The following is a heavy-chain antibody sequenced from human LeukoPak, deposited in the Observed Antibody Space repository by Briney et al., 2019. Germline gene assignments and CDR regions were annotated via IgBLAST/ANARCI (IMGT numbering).Heavy chain of an antibody. Sequence: GRSLRLSCAASGFTFSSYGMHWVRQAPGKGLEWVAVISYDGSNKYYADSVKGRFTISRDNSKNTLYLQMNSLRAEDTAVYYCAKGPADYYDSSGYYPEYFQHWGQGTLVTVSS. V-gene: IGHV3-30*18. CDR2: ISYDGSNK. D-gene: IGHD3-22*01. J-gene: IGHJ1*01. CDR1: GFTFSSYG. CDR3: AKGPADYYDSSGYYPEYFQH.